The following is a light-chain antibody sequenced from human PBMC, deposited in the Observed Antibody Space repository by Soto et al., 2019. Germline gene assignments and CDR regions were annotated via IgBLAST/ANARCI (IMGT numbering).Light chain of an antibody. CDR1: LLAKTY. CDR2: KDT. J-gene: IGLJ3*02. CDR3: YSATDDHVVL. V-gene: IGLV3-27*01. Sequence: SYELTHPSSVSVSPGQTASITCSGDLLAKTYARWFHQRPGQAPVLLIYKDTERPSGIPERFSGSSSGSTVTLTISGAQVDDEGDYYCYSATDDHVVLFGGGTKLTVL.